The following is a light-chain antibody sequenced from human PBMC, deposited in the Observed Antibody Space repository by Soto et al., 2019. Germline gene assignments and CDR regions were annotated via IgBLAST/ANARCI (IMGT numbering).Light chain of an antibody. J-gene: IGLJ3*02. V-gene: IGLV4-69*01. Sequence: QSVLTQSPSASASPGASVKLTCALSSGHSTYAIEWHQQQPQQGPRSLMKVNSDGSHIQEDGIPGRFSGSSPGADPFLTISSVQSEDEADYYCQTCDSDIGVFGGGTKLTVL. CDR3: QTCDSDIGV. CDR2: VNSDGSH. CDR1: SGHSTYA.